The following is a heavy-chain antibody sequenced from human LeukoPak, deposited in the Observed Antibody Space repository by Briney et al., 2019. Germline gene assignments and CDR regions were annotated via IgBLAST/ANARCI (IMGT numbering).Heavy chain of an antibody. V-gene: IGHV3-23*01. J-gene: IGHJ6*02. CDR3: ARDLHYYVAMDV. Sequence: VRSLRLSREASAYASNSFAMSRVRKAPASGKGWVSSIGSGAKTHYSESVKGRFVISRDNLGGMVFLQLNSLRVEDTALYYCARDLHYYVAMDVWGQGTTVTVSS. D-gene: IGHD3-10*02. CDR2: IGSGAKT. CDR1: AYASNSFA.